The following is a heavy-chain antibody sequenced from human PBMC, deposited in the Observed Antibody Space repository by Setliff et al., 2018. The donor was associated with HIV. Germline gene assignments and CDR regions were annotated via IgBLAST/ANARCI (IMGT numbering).Heavy chain of an antibody. CDR1: GGSISNFL. Sequence: PSETLSLTCTVSGGSISNFLWSWIRQPPGKGLEWIGYIYDSGSTNYNPSLKSRVTISVDTSKNYFSLKLTSVTAADTAVYYCARVVGYYDSSGYPNYYYYYMDVWGKGTTVTVSS. CDR3: ARVVGYYDSSGYPNYYYYYMDV. CDR2: IYDSGST. D-gene: IGHD3-22*01. J-gene: IGHJ6*03. V-gene: IGHV4-59*01.